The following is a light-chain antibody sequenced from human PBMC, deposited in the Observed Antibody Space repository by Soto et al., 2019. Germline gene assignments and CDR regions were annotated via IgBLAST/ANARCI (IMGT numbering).Light chain of an antibody. CDR1: QSLGIW. CDR2: DAS. J-gene: IGKJ1*01. Sequence: IQRTDSPSTLSASVVYRVTITFRASQSLGIWLAWHQQKPGKAPKLLIYDASTLKSGVPSRFSGSGSGTKFTLTISSLQPDDFATYYCQEYNSYSGTFGQGTKVDIK. V-gene: IGKV1-5*01. CDR3: QEYNSYSGT.